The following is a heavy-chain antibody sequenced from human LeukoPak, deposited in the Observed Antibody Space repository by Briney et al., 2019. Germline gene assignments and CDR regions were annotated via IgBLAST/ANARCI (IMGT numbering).Heavy chain of an antibody. V-gene: IGHV1-8*03. CDR2: MNPNSGNT. D-gene: IGHD2-2*01. CDR1: GYTFTSYY. Sequence: ASVKVSCKASGYTFTSYYMHWVRQAPGQGLEWMGWMNPNSGNTGYAQKFQGRVTITRNTSISTAYMELSSLRSEDTAVYYCARSAVGYANYYYYYMDVWGKGTTVTVSS. CDR3: ARSAVGYANYYYYYMDV. J-gene: IGHJ6*03.